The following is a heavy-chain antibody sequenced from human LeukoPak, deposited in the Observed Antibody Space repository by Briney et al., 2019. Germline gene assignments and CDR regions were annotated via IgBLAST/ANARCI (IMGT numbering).Heavy chain of an antibody. D-gene: IGHD6-19*01. Sequence: GGSLRLSCAASGFTFSHYAMHWVRQAPGKGLEWVAFISFDGGDKYYADSVKGRFTISRDNSKNTLYLQMNSLRAEDTAVYYCARDQPGTYTLSSTWGQGTLVTVSS. J-gene: IGHJ5*02. CDR2: ISFDGGDK. CDR3: ARDQPGTYTLSST. CDR1: GFTFSHYA. V-gene: IGHV3-30-3*01.